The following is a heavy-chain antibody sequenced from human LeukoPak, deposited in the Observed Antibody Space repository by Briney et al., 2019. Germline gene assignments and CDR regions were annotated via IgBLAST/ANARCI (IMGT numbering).Heavy chain of an antibody. Sequence: GGSLRLSCAASGFTFSDYYMSWIRQAPGKGLEWVSYISSSGSTIYYADSAKGRFTISRDNAKNSLYLQMNSLRAENTAVYYCARDLRIDSSGYIPPYYFDYWGQGTLVTVSS. V-gene: IGHV3-11*01. J-gene: IGHJ4*02. CDR2: ISSSGSTI. D-gene: IGHD3-22*01. CDR3: ARDLRIDSSGYIPPYYFDY. CDR1: GFTFSDYY.